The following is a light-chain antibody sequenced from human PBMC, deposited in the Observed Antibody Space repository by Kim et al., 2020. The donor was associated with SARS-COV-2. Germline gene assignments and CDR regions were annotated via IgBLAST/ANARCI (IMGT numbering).Light chain of an antibody. V-gene: IGKV1-39*01. CDR2: GAS. J-gene: IGKJ5*01. Sequence: ASGRDEVTHTCQASQSSTTYLNWYQQKPGKAPKLLIYGASYLPTGFPSRFSGSGSETDFTLTISSLQPEDFATYYCQQTYSTLITFGQGTRLEIK. CDR1: QSSTTY. CDR3: QQTYSTLIT.